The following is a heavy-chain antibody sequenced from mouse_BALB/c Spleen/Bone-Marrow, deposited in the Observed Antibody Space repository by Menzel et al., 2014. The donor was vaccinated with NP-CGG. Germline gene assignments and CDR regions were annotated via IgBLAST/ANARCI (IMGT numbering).Heavy chain of an antibody. CDR1: GFTFSNSY. J-gene: IGHJ3*01. D-gene: IGHD1-1*01. Sequence: QVQLQQSGGEVVKPGTSVKLSCKTSGFTFSNSYISWLKLKPGQSLEWIAWIIGGIGGTTYNQKFTGKAQLTVDTSSNTAYIQLSSLTTEGSAIYYCARPLYGSSFAWFAYWGQGTLVTVSA. CDR2: IIGGIGGT. CDR3: ARPLYGSSFAWFAY. V-gene: IGHV1-54*02.